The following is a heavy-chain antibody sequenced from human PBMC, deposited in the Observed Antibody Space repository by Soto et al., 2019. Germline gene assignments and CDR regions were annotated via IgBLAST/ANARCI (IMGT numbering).Heavy chain of an antibody. CDR2: IYYSGST. J-gene: IGHJ4*02. V-gene: IGHV4-59*01. CDR1: GGSISSYY. Sequence: SETLSLTCTVSGGSISSYYWSWIRQPPGKGLEWIGYIYYSGSTNYNPSLKSRVTISVDTSKNQFSLKLSSVTAADTAVYYCARDRAQLGFDYWGQGTLVTVSS. D-gene: IGHD2-2*01. CDR3: ARDRAQLGFDY.